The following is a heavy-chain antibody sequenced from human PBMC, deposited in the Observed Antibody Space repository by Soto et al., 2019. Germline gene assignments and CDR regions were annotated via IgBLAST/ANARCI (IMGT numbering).Heavy chain of an antibody. J-gene: IGHJ4*02. CDR2: ISSSGGST. V-gene: IGHV3-23*01. CDR3: AKRPTTYYFDY. Sequence: GGSLRLSCAASGFTFSSYAMSLVRQAPGKGLEWVSAISSSGGSTNYADSVKGRFTISRDNSKNTLYLQMNSLRGEDTAVYYCAKRPTTYYFDYWGQGTLVTVSS. CDR1: GFTFSSYA. D-gene: IGHD1-7*01.